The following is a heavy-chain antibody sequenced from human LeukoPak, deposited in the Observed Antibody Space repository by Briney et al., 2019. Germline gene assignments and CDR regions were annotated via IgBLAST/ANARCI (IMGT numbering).Heavy chain of an antibody. J-gene: IGHJ4*02. D-gene: IGHD3-3*01. Sequence: SETLSLTCTVSGGSISSYYWGWIRQPPGKGLEWIGSIYYSGSTYYNPSLKSRVTISVDTSKNQFSLKLSSVTAADTAVYYCARQRYVFWSGHVGPFDYWGQGTLVTVSS. V-gene: IGHV4-39*01. CDR1: GGSISSYY. CDR2: IYYSGST. CDR3: ARQRYVFWSGHVGPFDY.